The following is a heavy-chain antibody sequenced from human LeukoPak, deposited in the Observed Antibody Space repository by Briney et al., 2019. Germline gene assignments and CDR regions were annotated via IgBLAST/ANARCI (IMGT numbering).Heavy chain of an antibody. CDR3: ARYYGSGSYYYYYYYYMDV. CDR1: GFTFSSYW. V-gene: IGHV3-23*01. J-gene: IGHJ6*03. CDR2: ISGSGSST. Sequence: GGSLRLSCAASGFTFSSYWMSWVRQAPGKGLEWVSAISGSGSSTYYADSVKGRFTISRDNSKNTLYLQMNSLRAEDTAVYYCARYYGSGSYYYYYYYYMDVWGKGTTVTVSS. D-gene: IGHD3-10*01.